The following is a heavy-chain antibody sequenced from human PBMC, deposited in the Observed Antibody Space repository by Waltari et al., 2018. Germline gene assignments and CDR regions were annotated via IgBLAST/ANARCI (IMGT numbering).Heavy chain of an antibody. CDR1: GDSVPSTYW. Sequence: QLQLPESGPGLVKPSGTLSLSCAVSGDSVPSTYWWSWVRQSPQRGLEWIGQVHGSGKTNYNPSFASRVTTSLDASNNRFSLRVTSATAADTAVYYCARDRGRGLYLDTWGPGTLVTVSP. J-gene: IGHJ5*02. D-gene: IGHD2-15*01. V-gene: IGHV4-4*02. CDR3: ARDRGRGLYLDT. CDR2: VHGSGKT.